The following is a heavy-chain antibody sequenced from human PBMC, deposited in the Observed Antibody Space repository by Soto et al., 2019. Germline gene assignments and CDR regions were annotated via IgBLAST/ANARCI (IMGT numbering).Heavy chain of an antibody. Sequence: GGSLRLSCAASGFTLSSYSMNWVRQAPGKGLEWVSYISSSSSTIYYADSVKGRFTISRDNAKNSLYLQMNSLRDEDTAVYYCARIYYDSSGDPWPYGMDVCRQVTAVILSP. J-gene: IGHJ6*01. V-gene: IGHV3-48*02. CDR3: ARIYYDSSGDPWPYGMDV. D-gene: IGHD3-22*01. CDR2: ISSSSSTI. CDR1: GFTLSSYS.